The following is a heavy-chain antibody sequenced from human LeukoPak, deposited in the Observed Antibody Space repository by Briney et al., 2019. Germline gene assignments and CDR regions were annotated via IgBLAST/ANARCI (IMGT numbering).Heavy chain of an antibody. CDR3: AKDRGDIVVVVAATPFDY. CDR1: GFTFSSYA. J-gene: IGHJ4*02. V-gene: IGHV3-23*01. D-gene: IGHD2-15*01. CDR2: ISGSGGST. Sequence: GGPLRLSCAASGFTFSSYAMSWVRQAPGKGLEWVSAISGSGGSTYYADSVKGRFTISRDNSKNTLYLQMNSLRAEDTAVYYCAKDRGDIVVVVAATPFDYWGQGTLVTVSS.